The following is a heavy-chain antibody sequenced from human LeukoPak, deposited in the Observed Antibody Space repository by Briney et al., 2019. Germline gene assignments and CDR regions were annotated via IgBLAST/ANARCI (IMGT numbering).Heavy chain of an antibody. J-gene: IGHJ1*01. CDR2: ISYVGRHK. V-gene: IGHV3-30*04. CDR1: GFTFSSYG. CDR3: ARTADYYDSSGYYAEYFQH. D-gene: IGHD3-22*01. Sequence: GGSLRLSCAASGFTFSSYGTHWVRQAPGKGLEWVAVISYVGRHKYYADSVKGRFTISRDNSRNTLYLQVNSLRAEDTAVYYCARTADYYDSSGYYAEYFQHWGQGTLVTVSS.